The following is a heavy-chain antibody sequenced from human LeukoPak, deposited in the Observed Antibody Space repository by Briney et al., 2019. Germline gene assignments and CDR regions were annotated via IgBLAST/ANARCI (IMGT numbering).Heavy chain of an antibody. J-gene: IGHJ5*02. V-gene: IGHV4-34*01. D-gene: IGHD2-8*01. Sequence: SSETLSLTCAVYGGSFSGYYWSWIRQPPGKGLEWIGEINHSGSTNYNPSLKSRATISVDTSKNQFSLKLSSVTAADTAVYYCARGAKWGGNWFDPWGQGTLVTVSS. CDR3: ARGAKWGGNWFDP. CDR1: GGSFSGYY. CDR2: INHSGST.